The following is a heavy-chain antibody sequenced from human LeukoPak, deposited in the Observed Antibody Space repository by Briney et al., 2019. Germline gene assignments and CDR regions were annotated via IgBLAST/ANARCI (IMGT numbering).Heavy chain of an antibody. CDR2: ISSNGGST. V-gene: IGHV3-64D*06. CDR3: VKDSRGVLWFGELNWFDP. Sequence: GGSLRLSCSASGFTFSSYAMHWVRQAPGKGLEYVSAISSNGGSTYYADSVKGRFTISRDNSKSTLYLQMSSLRAEDTAVYYCVKDSRGVLWFGELNWFDPWGQGTLVTVSS. J-gene: IGHJ5*02. CDR1: GFTFSSYA. D-gene: IGHD3-10*01.